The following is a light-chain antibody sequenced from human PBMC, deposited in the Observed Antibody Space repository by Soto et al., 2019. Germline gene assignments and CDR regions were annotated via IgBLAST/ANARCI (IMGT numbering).Light chain of an antibody. V-gene: IGKV1D-16*01. Sequence: DIQMTQSPSTLSASGGDKFTVTCRASQGVSTWLAWYQQKPGKAPNLLIYTASSLQSGVPSRFSGSGSGTEFTLTISSLQSEDFAVYYCQQYKNWPLFGQGRRLEIK. CDR3: QQYKNWPL. CDR1: QGVSTW. CDR2: TAS. J-gene: IGKJ5*01.